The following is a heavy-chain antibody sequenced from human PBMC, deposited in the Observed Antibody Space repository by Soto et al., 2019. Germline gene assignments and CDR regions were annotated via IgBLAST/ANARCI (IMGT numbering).Heavy chain of an antibody. CDR1: GFSLSTSGVG. J-gene: IGHJ4*02. CDR3: VHKGGGDRILDY. V-gene: IGHV2-5*02. Sequence: QITLKESGPALVKPTQTLTLTCTFSGFSLSTSGVGVGWIRQPPGEALEWLALIYWDDYKHFSPSLESRLTITKDTSKNQVVLTMTNMDPVDTATYSCVHKGGGDRILDYWGQGTLVTVSS. CDR2: IYWDDYK. D-gene: IGHD3-16*01.